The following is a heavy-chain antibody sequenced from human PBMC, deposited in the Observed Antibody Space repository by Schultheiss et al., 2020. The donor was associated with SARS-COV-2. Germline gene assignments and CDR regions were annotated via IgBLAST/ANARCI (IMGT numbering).Heavy chain of an antibody. J-gene: IGHJ4*02. CDR2: IYSGGST. CDR3: ARGYYDFWSGFDY. Sequence: GWSLRLSCAASGFIFSDYYMSWIRQAPGKGLEWVSVIYSGGSTYYADSVKGRFTISRDNSKNTLYLQMNSLRAEDTAVYYCARGYYDFWSGFDYWGQGTLVTVSS. CDR1: GFIFSDYY. D-gene: IGHD3-3*01. V-gene: IGHV3-66*02.